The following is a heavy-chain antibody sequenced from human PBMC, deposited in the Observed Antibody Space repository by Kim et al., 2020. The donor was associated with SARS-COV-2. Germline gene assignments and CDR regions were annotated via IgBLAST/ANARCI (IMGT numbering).Heavy chain of an antibody. CDR2: IYYSGST. CDR1: GGSISSGGYY. Sequence: SETLSLTCTVSGGSISSGGYYWSWIRQHPGKGLEWIGYIYYSGSTYYNPSLKSRVTISVDTSKNQFSLKLSSVTAADTAVYYCARDLWAMVRGAHTYGMDVWGQGTTVTVSS. D-gene: IGHD3-10*01. V-gene: IGHV4-31*03. CDR3: ARDLWAMVRGAHTYGMDV. J-gene: IGHJ6*02.